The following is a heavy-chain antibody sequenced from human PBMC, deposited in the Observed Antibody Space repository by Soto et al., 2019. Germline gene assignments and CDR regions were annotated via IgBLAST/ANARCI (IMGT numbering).Heavy chain of an antibody. V-gene: IGHV1-69*02. CDR1: GGTFSSYT. D-gene: IGHD3-22*01. Sequence: GASVKVSCKASGGTFSSYTISWVRQAPGQGLEWMGRIIPILGIANYAQKFQGRVTMTRDTSTSTVYMELSSLRSEDTAVYYCARMADVDYYDSSGYYYGGSYFDYWGQGTLVTVSS. CDR2: IIPILGIA. CDR3: ARMADVDYYDSSGYYYGGSYFDY. J-gene: IGHJ4*02.